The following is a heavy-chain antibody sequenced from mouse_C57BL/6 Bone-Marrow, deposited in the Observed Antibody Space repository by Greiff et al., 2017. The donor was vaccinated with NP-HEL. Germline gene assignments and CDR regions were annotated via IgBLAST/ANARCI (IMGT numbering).Heavy chain of an antibody. J-gene: IGHJ2*01. CDR3: ERRGGLGRV. D-gene: IGHD3-3*01. V-gene: IGHV1-64*01. CDR1: GYTFTSYW. Sequence: QVHVKQPGAELVKPGASVKLSCKASGYTFTSYWMHWVKQRPGQGLEWIGIIHPNSGSTNYNEKFKSKATLTVDKSSSTAYMQLSSLTSEDAAVYYCERRGGLGRVGGQGTTLTVSS. CDR2: IHPNSGST.